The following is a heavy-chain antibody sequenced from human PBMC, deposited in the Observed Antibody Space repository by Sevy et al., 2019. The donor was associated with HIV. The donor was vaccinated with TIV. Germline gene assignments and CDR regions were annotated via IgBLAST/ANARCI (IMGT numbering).Heavy chain of an antibody. CDR3: ARVYYYGSGSPNYYFDY. J-gene: IGHJ4*02. V-gene: IGHV4-38-2*01. Sequence: SETLSLTCAVSGYSISSGYYWGWIRQPPGKGLEWIGSIYHSGSTYYNPSLKSRVTIPVDTYKNQFSLKLSSVTAADTAVYYCARVYYYGSGSPNYYFDYWGQGTLVTVSS. CDR1: GYSISSGYY. CDR2: IYHSGST. D-gene: IGHD3-10*01.